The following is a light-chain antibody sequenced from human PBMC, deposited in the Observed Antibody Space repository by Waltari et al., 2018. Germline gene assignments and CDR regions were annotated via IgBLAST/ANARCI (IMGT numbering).Light chain of an antibody. J-gene: IGKJ2*01. CDR2: KAS. CDR3: HQYNSYPYT. Sequence: DIQMTQSPSTLSASVGDRVTITCRASQSMTNWLAWYQQKPGKAPKVLMYKASSLQSGVPSRFSGSRSGTEFTLTISSLQPDDFATYYCHQYNSYPYTFDQGTKLEIK. V-gene: IGKV1-5*03. CDR1: QSMTNW.